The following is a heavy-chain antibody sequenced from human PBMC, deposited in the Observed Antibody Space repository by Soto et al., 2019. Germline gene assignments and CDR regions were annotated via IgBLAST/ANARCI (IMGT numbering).Heavy chain of an antibody. CDR3: ARDPSRALGRGYYYYMDV. CDR1: GFTFSSYS. D-gene: IGHD3-16*01. CDR2: ISSSSSYI. J-gene: IGHJ6*03. V-gene: IGHV3-21*01. Sequence: GGSLRLSCAASGFTFSSYSMNWVRQAPGKELEWVSSISSSSSYIYYADSVKGRFTISRDNAKNSLYLQMNSLRAEDTAVYYCARDPSRALGRGYYYYMDVWGKGTTVTVSS.